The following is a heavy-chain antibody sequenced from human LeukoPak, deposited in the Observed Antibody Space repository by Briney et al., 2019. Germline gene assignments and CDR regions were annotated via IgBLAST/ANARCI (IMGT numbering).Heavy chain of an antibody. Sequence: ASVKVSCKASGHTFTSYYMHWMRQAPGQGPEWMGIINPRGGSTDYAQKFQGRVTMTSDTSTSTVYMELHSLRSEDTAVYFCARVGITAATADYWGQGTLVTVSS. V-gene: IGHV1-46*01. D-gene: IGHD4-23*01. CDR2: INPRGGST. CDR3: ARVGITAATADY. J-gene: IGHJ4*02. CDR1: GHTFTSYY.